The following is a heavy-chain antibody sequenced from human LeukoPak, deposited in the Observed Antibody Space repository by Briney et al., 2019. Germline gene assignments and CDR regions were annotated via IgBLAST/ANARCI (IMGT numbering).Heavy chain of an antibody. J-gene: IGHJ4*02. CDR3: ARDARPRQYYYDSSGYYLDYFDY. CDR1: GYTFTSYY. Sequence: GASVKVSCKASGYTFTSYYMHWVRQAPGQGLEWMGIINPSGGSTSYAQKFQGRVTMTRDTSTSTVYMELSSLRSEDTAVYYCARDARPRQYYYDSSGYYLDYFDYWGQGTLVTVSS. CDR2: INPSGGST. V-gene: IGHV1-46*01. D-gene: IGHD3-22*01.